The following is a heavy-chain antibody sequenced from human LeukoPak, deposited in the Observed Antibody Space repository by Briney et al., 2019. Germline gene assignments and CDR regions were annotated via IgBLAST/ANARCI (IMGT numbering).Heavy chain of an antibody. CDR2: ISGSGGDT. V-gene: IGHV3-23*01. Sequence: PGGSLRLSCAASGFTFAGSAMGWVRQAPGKGLEGVSSISGSGGDTYHTDSVKGRFTISKDSSKNTLHLQMNSLRPEDTAVYYCAKDRGFSGSYYGFDRWGQGTLVTVSS. J-gene: IGHJ5*02. CDR3: AKDRGFSGSYYGFDR. D-gene: IGHD1-26*01. CDR1: GFTFAGSA.